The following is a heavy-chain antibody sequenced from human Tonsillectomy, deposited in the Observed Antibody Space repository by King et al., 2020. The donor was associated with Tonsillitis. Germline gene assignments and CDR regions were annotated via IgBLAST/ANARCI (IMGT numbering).Heavy chain of an antibody. V-gene: IGHV3-30-3*01. Sequence: VQLVESGGGVVQPGRSLRLSCAASGFTFSSYAMHWVRQAPGKGLEWVAVISHDGSNKYSADSVKGRFTISRDNSKNTLYLQMNNLRAEDTAVYYCASGRGSSADTPLDYWGQGTLVTVSS. CDR2: ISHDGSNK. D-gene: IGHD2-2*01. CDR3: ASGRGSSADTPLDY. J-gene: IGHJ4*02. CDR1: GFTFSSYA.